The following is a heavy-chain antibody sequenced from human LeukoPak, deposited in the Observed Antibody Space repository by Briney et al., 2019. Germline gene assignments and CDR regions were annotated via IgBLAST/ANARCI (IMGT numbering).Heavy chain of an antibody. CDR3: AKVTPGSTARKSGLDY. V-gene: IGHV3-30*18. CDR2: MSYDGGNI. CDR1: GFTFSTYG. D-gene: IGHD2-21*02. Sequence: GRSLRLSCAASGFTFSTYGMHWVRQTPGKGLEWVAVMSYDGGNIYYGDSVKGRFTISRDNSKNTLYLQMNNLRVEDTALYYCAKVTPGSTARKSGLDYWGQGTLVTVSS. J-gene: IGHJ4*02.